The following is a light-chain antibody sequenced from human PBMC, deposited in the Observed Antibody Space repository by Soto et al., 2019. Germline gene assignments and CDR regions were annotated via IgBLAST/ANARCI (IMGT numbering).Light chain of an antibody. CDR2: EVS. CDR1: SSDIGAYIY. J-gene: IGLJ1*01. CDR3: SSYAGRNNLV. V-gene: IGLV2-8*01. Sequence: QSVLAQPRSASGSPGESVTISCTGTSSDIGAYIYVSWYQQHPGKAPKLMISEVSRRPSGVPERLSGSKSGNTASLTVSGLQADDEAQYYCSSYAGRNNLVLGAGTKVPV.